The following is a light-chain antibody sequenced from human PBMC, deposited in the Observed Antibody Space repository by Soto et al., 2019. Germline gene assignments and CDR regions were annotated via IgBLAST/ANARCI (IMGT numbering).Light chain of an antibody. CDR2: QGY. CDR1: SSDVGNYHL. Sequence: QSALTQPASVSGSPGQSLTISCTGTSSDVGNYHLVSWYQQHPAKAPTVMILQGYKRPSGVSNRFSGSKFGNTASLTISGRQAEDEAEYYCCAYAATYTYVFGTGTKVTVL. CDR3: CAYAATYTYV. J-gene: IGLJ1*01. V-gene: IGLV2-23*01.